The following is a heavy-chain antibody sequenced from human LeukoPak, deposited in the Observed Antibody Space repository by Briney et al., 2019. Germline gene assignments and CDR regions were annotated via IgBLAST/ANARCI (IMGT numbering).Heavy chain of an antibody. CDR1: GFSLSTSGVG. D-gene: IGHD2-2*01. J-gene: IGHJ3*02. CDR3: AHSGTLFYCSSTSCLIGGMSAFDI. Sequence: ESGPTLVKPTQTLTLTCTFSGFSLSTSGVGVGWIRQPPGKALEWLALIYWDDDKRYSPSLKSRLTITKDTSKNQVVLTMTNMDPVDTATYYCAHSGTLFYCSSTSCLIGGMSAFDIWGQGTMVTVSS. V-gene: IGHV2-5*02. CDR2: IYWDDDK.